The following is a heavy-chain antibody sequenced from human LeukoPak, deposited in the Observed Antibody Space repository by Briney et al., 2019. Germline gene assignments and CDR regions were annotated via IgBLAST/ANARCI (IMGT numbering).Heavy chain of an antibody. V-gene: IGHV4-34*01. D-gene: IGHD6-13*01. CDR3: ARTAIAAATRYNWFDP. J-gene: IGHJ5*02. CDR1: GGSFSGYY. Sequence: PSETLSLTCAVYGGSFSGYYWSWIRQPPGKGLEWIGEINHSGSTNYNPSLKSRVTISVDTSKNQFSLKLSSVTAADTAVYYCARTAIAAATRYNWFDPWAREPWSPSPQ. CDR2: INHSGST.